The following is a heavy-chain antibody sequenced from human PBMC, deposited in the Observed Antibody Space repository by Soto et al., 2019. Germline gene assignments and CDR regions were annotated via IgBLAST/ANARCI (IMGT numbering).Heavy chain of an antibody. CDR3: VVITMVRGRRYSFDY. CDR1: GGSGSSAIYY. V-gene: IGHV4-61*01. Sequence: SETLALTCTVSGGSGSSAIYYWSWIRQPPGKGLEWIAYIYYTGSTDHNPSLRSRVTISVDTSKNQFSLKLSSVTAADTAVYYCVVITMVRGRRYSFDYWGPAALVTVSS. CDR2: IYYTGST. D-gene: IGHD3-10*01. J-gene: IGHJ4*02.